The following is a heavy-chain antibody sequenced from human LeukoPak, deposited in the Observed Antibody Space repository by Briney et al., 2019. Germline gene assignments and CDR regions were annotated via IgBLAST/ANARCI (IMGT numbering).Heavy chain of an antibody. Sequence: SETLSLTCAAYGGSFSGYYWSWIRQPPGKGLEWIGEINHSGSTNYNPSLKSRVTISVDTSKNQFSLKLSSVTAADTAVYYCARNHDYVLLDYWGQGTLVTVSS. CDR1: GGSFSGYY. V-gene: IGHV4-34*01. J-gene: IGHJ4*02. D-gene: IGHD3-16*01. CDR3: ARNHDYVLLDY. CDR2: INHSGST.